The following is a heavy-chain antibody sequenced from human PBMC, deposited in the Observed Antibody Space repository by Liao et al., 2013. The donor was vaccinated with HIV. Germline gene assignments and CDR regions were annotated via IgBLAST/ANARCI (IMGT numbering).Heavy chain of an antibody. Sequence: QVQLQESGPGLVKPSQTLSLTCTVSSGSINSGSYYWTWIRQPAGRGLEWIGHIYSSGSTKYNPSLKSRITISVDTSKNQFSLTVSSVTAADTAVYYCARDFRGYHDSGLGSFDIWGQGTIVIVSS. CDR1: SGSINSGSYY. CDR2: IYSSGST. CDR3: ARDFRGYHDSGLGSFDI. V-gene: IGHV4-61*02. J-gene: IGHJ3*02. D-gene: IGHD3-22*01.